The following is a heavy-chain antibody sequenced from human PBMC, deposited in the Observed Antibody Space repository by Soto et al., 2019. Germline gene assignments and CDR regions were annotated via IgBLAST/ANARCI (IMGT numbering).Heavy chain of an antibody. J-gene: IGHJ6*02. CDR2: INPSGGST. CDR1: GYTFTSYY. V-gene: IGHV1-46*01. D-gene: IGHD1-26*01. CDR3: ARERGAATSHYYYYGMDV. Sequence: GASVKVSCKASGYTFTSYYMHWVRQAPGQGLEWMGIINPSGGSTSHAQKFQGRVTMTRDTSTSTVYMELSSLRSEDTAVYYCARERGAATSHYYYYGMDVWGQGTTVTVSS.